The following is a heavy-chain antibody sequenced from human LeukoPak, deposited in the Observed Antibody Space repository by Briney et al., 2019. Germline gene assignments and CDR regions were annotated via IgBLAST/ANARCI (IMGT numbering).Heavy chain of an antibody. J-gene: IGHJ4*02. V-gene: IGHV3-20*04. CDR3: ARDLSSNWNNLAY. CDR1: GFTFADYG. D-gene: IGHD1/OR15-1a*01. CDR2: INWSGDNT. Sequence: GGSLRLPCADSGFTFADYGLSWVRHAPRKGLEWVAGINWSGDNTFYADSVKGRFTISRDNTKKTLYLQMNNLRGEDTATYYCARDLSSNWNNLAYWGQGTLVTVSS.